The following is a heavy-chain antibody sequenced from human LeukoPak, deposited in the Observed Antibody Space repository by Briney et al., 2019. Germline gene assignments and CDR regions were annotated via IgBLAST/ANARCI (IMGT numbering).Heavy chain of an antibody. D-gene: IGHD6-13*01. CDR1: GGSISSGGYS. V-gene: IGHV4-30-2*01. Sequence: SSETLSLTCAVSGGSISSGGYSWSWIRQPPGKGLEWIGYIYHSGSTYYNPSPKSRVTISVDRSKNQFSLKLSSVTAADTAVYYCARIAAAGTGHFDYWGQGTLVTVSS. CDR3: ARIAAAGTGHFDY. CDR2: IYHSGST. J-gene: IGHJ4*02.